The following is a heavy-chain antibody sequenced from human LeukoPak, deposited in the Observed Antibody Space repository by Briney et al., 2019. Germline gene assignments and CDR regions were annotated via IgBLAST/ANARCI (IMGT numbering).Heavy chain of an antibody. CDR1: GGSIRSYF. D-gene: IGHD2-2*01. J-gene: IGHJ4*02. CDR2: IDDSGNT. CDR3: ARAKAYCSSTSCYAGVFDY. V-gene: IGHV4-59*01. Sequence: PSETLSLTCSVSGGSIRSYFWSWIRQPAGKGLEWIGYIDDSGNTNYNPSLKNRVTISVDTSKNQLSLNLRSVTAADTAVYYCARAKAYCSSTSCYAGVFDYWGQGTLVTVSS.